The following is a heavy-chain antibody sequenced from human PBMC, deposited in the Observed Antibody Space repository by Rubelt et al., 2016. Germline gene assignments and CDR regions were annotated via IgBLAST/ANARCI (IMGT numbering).Heavy chain of an antibody. V-gene: IGHV4-34*01. CDR2: INHSGST. J-gene: IGHJ2*01. CDR1: GGSFSGYY. Sequence: QVQLQQWGAGLLKPSETLSLTCAVYGGSFSGYYWSWIRQPPGKGLEWIGEINHSGSTNYNPSLKRRVTKSVDTSKNQCSLKLSSVTAADTAVYYCARRRRYSGSSYWYFDLWGRGTLVTVSS. D-gene: IGHD1-26*01. CDR3: ARRRRYSGSSYWYFDL.